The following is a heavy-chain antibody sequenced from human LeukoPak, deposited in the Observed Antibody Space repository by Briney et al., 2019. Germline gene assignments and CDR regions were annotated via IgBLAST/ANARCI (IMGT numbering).Heavy chain of an antibody. CDR1: GGSINNYF. D-gene: IGHD5-18*01. Sequence: SETLSLTCTVSGGSINNYFWSWIRQPPGKGLEWIGYISYSGNTNYNPSLKSRVTISLDTSKDQFSLKLSSVTAADTAVYYCARGGGYTFGLWDPFQHWGQGTLVTVSS. CDR3: ARGGGYTFGLWDPFQH. CDR2: ISYSGNT. J-gene: IGHJ1*01. V-gene: IGHV4-59*01.